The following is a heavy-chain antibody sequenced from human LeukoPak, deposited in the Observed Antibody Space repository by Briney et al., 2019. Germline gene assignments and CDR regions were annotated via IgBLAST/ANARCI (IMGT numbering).Heavy chain of an antibody. Sequence: SETLSLTCTVSGGSISSYYWNWIRQPAGKGLEWTGRIYTSGSTSYNPSLKSRVTMSVDTSKNQFSLKLTSVTAADTAAYYCARDYSAGRGYYDYWGQRTLVTVSS. D-gene: IGHD3-22*01. CDR2: IYTSGST. CDR3: ARDYSAGRGYYDY. CDR1: GGSISSYY. J-gene: IGHJ4*02. V-gene: IGHV4-4*07.